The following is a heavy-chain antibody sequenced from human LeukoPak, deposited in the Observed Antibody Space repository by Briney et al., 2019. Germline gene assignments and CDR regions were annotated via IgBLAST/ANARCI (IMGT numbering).Heavy chain of an antibody. D-gene: IGHD5-18*01. CDR3: VRGGDPAVVTQGFDY. CDR2: INPSGGGT. J-gene: IGHJ4*02. Sequence: ASVKVSCKASGYTFTSYYMHWVRQAPGQGLEWMGIINPSGGGTSYAQKFRGRVTMTRDTSTSTVLMELSSLRSEDTAVYYCVRGGDPAVVTQGFDYWGQGTLVPVSS. V-gene: IGHV1-46*01. CDR1: GYTFTSYY.